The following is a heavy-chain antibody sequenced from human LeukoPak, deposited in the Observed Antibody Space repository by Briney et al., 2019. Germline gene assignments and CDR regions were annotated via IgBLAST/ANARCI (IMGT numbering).Heavy chain of an antibody. V-gene: IGHV3-30*02. CDR3: AKDPTMVRGVIITRYQYYYMDV. J-gene: IGHJ6*03. CDR2: IRYDGSNK. Sequence: GGSLRLSCAASGFTFSSYGMHWVRQAPGKGLEWVTFIRYDGSNKYYADSVKGRFTISRDNSKSTLYLQMNSLRAEDTAVYYCAKDPTMVRGVIITRYQYYYMDVWGKGTTVTVSS. CDR1: GFTFSSYG. D-gene: IGHD3-10*01.